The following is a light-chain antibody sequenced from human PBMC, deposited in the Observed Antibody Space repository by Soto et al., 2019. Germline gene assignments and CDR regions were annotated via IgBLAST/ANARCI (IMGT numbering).Light chain of an antibody. Sequence: EIVMTQSPATLSVSPGERATLSCRASQSVSSNLVWYQQQPGQAPRLLIYGASTRATGVPARFSGSGSGTEFTLTISSLQSEDCAVYYCQQYNKWPRTFGQGTKVEIK. CDR1: QSVSSN. CDR2: GAS. J-gene: IGKJ1*01. CDR3: QQYNKWPRT. V-gene: IGKV3-15*01.